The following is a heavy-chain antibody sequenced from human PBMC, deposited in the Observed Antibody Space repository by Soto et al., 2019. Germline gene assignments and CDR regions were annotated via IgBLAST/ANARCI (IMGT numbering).Heavy chain of an antibody. Sequence: GRSLRLSCAASGFTLSSYAISWVRQPPEEGMEWVSSIIDSGVSTYYAASVKGRLTTSTANSTHPLCLQINSLRAEDTAVYYCAKEPPSSGWFHTGCDPWGQGTLVTSPQ. CDR3: AKEPPSSGWFHTGCDP. V-gene: IGHV3-23*01. CDR2: IIDSGVST. J-gene: IGHJ5*02. D-gene: IGHD6-19*01. CDR1: GFTLSSYA.